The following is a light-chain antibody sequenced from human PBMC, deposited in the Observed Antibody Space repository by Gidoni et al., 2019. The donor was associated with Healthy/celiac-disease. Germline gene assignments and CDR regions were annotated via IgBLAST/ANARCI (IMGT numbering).Light chain of an antibody. CDR1: QSVSGSY. V-gene: IGKV3-20*01. CDR2: GAS. CDR3: QQYGTSPQT. J-gene: IGKJ1*01. Sequence: EIVLTQSPGTLSLSPGERATPSCRASQSVSGSYLAWYQQKPGQAPRLLIYGASNRATGIPDRFSGSGSGTDFTLTISRLEPEDFAVYLCQQYGTSPQTFGQGTKVEIK.